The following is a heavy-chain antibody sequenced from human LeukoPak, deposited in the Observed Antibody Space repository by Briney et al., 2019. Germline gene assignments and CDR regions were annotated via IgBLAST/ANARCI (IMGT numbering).Heavy chain of an antibody. CDR2: IYYSGST. CDR3: ARSMQFDAFDI. CDR1: GGSISSSSYY. V-gene: IGHV4-39*07. D-gene: IGHD6-19*01. Sequence: SETLSLTCTVSGGSISSSSYYWGWIRQPPGKGPEWIGSIYYSGSTYYNPSLKSRVTISVDTSKNQFSLKLSSVTAADTAVYYCARSMQFDAFDIWGQGTMVTVSS. J-gene: IGHJ3*02.